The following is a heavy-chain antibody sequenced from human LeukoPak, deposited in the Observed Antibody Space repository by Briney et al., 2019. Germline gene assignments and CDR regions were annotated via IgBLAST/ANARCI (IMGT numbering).Heavy chain of an antibody. J-gene: IGHJ4*02. CDR3: AKASPMTTAGTFDY. Sequence: QSGGSLRLSCAASGFMFSSNWMSWVRLAPGKGLEWVANIKEDGTETYYVDSVKGRFTISRDNAKNSLYLQMNSLRVEDTAVYYCAKASPMTTAGTFDYWGQGTLVTVSS. CDR1: GFMFSSNW. D-gene: IGHD1-1*01. V-gene: IGHV3-7*03. CDR2: IKEDGTET.